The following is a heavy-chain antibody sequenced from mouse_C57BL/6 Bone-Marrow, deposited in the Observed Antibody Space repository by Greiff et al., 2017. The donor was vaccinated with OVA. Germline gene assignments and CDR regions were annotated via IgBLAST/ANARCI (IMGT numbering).Heavy chain of an antibody. D-gene: IGHD5-5*01. CDR3: ASGVTSYYYYAMDY. J-gene: IGHJ4*01. CDR2: IDPSDSEP. Sequence: QVQLQQPGAELVRPGSSVKLSCKASGYTFTSYWMHWVKQRPIQGLEWIGNIDPSDSEPHYNQKFKDKANLTVDKSSSTAYMQLSSLTSEDSAVYYCASGVTSYYYYAMDYWGQGTSVTGSS. CDR1: GYTFTSYW. V-gene: IGHV1-52*01.